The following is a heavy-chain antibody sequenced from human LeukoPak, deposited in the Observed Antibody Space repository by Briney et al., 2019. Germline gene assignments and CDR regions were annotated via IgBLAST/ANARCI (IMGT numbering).Heavy chain of an antibody. Sequence: SETLSLTCTVSGGSISSSSYYWGWIRQPPGKGLEWIGSIYYSGSTYYNPSLKSRVTISVDTSKNQFSLKLSSVTAADTAVYYCARTPQYYDFWSGYQTRDNAFDIWGQGTMVTVSS. V-gene: IGHV4-39*01. CDR2: IYYSGST. J-gene: IGHJ3*02. CDR3: ARTPQYYDFWSGYQTRDNAFDI. D-gene: IGHD3-3*01. CDR1: GGSISSSSYY.